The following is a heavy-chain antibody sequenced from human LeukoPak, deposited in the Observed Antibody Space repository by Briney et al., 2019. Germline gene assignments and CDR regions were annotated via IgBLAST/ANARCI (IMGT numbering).Heavy chain of an antibody. Sequence: SETLSLTCTVSGGSISSSSYYWGWIRQPPGKGLEWIGYIYYSGSTNYNPSLKSRVTISVDTSKNQFSLKLSSVTTADTAVYYCARSLVLHYYYYMDVWGKGTTVTVSS. CDR1: GGSISSSSYY. CDR3: ARSLVLHYYYYMDV. V-gene: IGHV4-61*05. D-gene: IGHD6-6*01. CDR2: IYYSGST. J-gene: IGHJ6*03.